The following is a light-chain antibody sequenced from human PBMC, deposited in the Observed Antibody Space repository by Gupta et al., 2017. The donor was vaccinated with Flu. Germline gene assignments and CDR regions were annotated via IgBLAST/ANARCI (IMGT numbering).Light chain of an antibody. CDR1: QSVSNY. Sequence: SPATLSLSPGERATRSCRDSQSVSNYLEWYQQKPGQAPRLIIYDASNSANGISDRFSGSGSATDFTLTSSRRETEDFAVYYWHQRSALISFGWGTKVDIK. J-gene: IGKJ4*01. CDR3: HQRSALIS. V-gene: IGKV3-11*01. CDR2: DAS.